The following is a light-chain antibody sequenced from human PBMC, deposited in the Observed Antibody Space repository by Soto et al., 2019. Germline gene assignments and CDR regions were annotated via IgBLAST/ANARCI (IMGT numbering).Light chain of an antibody. Sequence: QSALTQPASVSGSPGQSITVSCTGTSSDIGAYNYVSWYQQHPGKAPKVIIYEVNNRPSGVSNRFSGSKSGNTASLTISGLQAEDEADYYCASFTTISTRVFGTGT. CDR3: ASFTTISTRV. V-gene: IGLV2-14*03. CDR2: EVN. CDR1: SSDIGAYNY. J-gene: IGLJ1*01.